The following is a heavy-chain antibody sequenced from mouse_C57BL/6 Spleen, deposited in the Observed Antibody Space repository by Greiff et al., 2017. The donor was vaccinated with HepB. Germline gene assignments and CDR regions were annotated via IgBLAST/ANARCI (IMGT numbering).Heavy chain of an antibody. J-gene: IGHJ4*01. CDR1: GFSLTSYG. D-gene: IGHD3-2*02. V-gene: IGHV2-6*01. CDR2: IWGVGST. CDR3: ASEVRGAMDY. Sequence: QVQLQESGPGLVAPSQSLSITCTVSGFSLTSYGVDWVRQSPGKGLEWLGVIWGVGSTNYNSALKSRLSNSKDNSKSQVFLKMNSLQTDDTAMYCCASEVRGAMDYWGQGTSVTVSA.